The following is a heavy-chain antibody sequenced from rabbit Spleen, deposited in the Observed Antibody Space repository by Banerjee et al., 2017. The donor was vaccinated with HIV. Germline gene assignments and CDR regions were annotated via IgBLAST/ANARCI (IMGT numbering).Heavy chain of an antibody. CDR2: IFAGSTDNS. J-gene: IGHJ4*01. D-gene: IGHD8-1*01. V-gene: IGHV1S45*01. Sequence: QEQLVESGGDLVQPGASLSLTCTPSGFSFTTTYYMCWVRQAPGKGLEWIACIFAGSTDNSYYATWAKGRFTIYKASSTTVTLQMTSLTVADTATYFCARDAGSGHYIDAYFALWGQGTLVTVS. CDR3: ARDAGSGHYIDAYFAL. CDR1: GFSFTTTYY.